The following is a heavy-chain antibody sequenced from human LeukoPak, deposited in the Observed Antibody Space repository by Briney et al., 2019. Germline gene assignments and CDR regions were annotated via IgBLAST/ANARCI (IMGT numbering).Heavy chain of an antibody. CDR3: ARGGGYASPIGY. V-gene: IGHV4-59*01. CDR2: IYHSGST. D-gene: IGHD5-12*01. Sequence: PSETLSLTCTLSGGSITTYYWSWIRQPPGKGLEWIGYIYHSGSTNYNPSLKSRVTISVDTSKNQFSLKLSSVTAADTAVYYCARGGGYASPIGYWGQGALVTVSS. J-gene: IGHJ4*02. CDR1: GGSITTYY.